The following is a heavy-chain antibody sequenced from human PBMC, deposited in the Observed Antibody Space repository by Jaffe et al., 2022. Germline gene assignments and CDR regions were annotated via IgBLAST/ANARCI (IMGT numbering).Heavy chain of an antibody. V-gene: IGHV4-30-2*01. Sequence: QLQLQESGSGLVKPSQTLSLTCAVSGGSISSGGYSWSWIRQPPGKGLEWIGYIYHSGSTYYNPSLKSRVTISVDRSKNQFSLKLSSVTAADTAVYYCARGRTSDYDYIWGSYRSPGYSFDYWGQGTLVTVSS. CDR1: GGSISSGGYS. CDR2: IYHSGST. CDR3: ARGRTSDYDYIWGSYRSPGYSFDY. D-gene: IGHD3-16*02. J-gene: IGHJ4*02.